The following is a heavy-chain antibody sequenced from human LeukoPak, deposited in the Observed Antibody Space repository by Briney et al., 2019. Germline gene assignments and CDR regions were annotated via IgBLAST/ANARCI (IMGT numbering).Heavy chain of an antibody. J-gene: IGHJ6*02. V-gene: IGHV1-69*02. CDR3: ARTHVDTAPRGDYYYGMDV. CDR1: GGTFSSYT. D-gene: IGHD5-18*01. Sequence: SVKVSCKASGGTFSSYTISWVRQAPGQGLEWMGRIIPNLGIANYAQKFQGRVTITADKSTSTAYMELSSLRSEDTAVYYCARTHVDTAPRGDYYYGMDVWGQGSTVTVSS. CDR2: IIPNLGIA.